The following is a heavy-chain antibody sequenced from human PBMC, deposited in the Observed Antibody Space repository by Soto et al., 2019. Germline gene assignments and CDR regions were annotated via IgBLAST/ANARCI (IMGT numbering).Heavy chain of an antibody. J-gene: IGHJ4*02. CDR1: GFAFDGFT. Sequence: VQVLESGGGLVQPGGSLRLSCSVSGFAFDGFTMTWFRQAPGKGLEWVSSISGSAARTYYADSVQGRFTISRDNSKSTLYLEVSSLRVEDTAEYFCTRGGVGTTGSCDFWGQGTLVAVSS. CDR2: ISGSAART. CDR3: TRGGVGTTGSCDF. D-gene: IGHD6-13*01. V-gene: IGHV3-23*01.